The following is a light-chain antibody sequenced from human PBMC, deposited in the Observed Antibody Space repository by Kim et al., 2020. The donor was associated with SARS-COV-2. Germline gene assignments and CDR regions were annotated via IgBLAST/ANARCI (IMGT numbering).Light chain of an antibody. CDR3: QSYESSND. CDR2: LYR. J-gene: IGLJ6*01. V-gene: IGLV6-57*04. CDR1: SGNIPSTY. Sequence: NFMLTQPHSVSESPGKTVSISCTRSSGNIPSTYVQWYQQRPCRAPTTVIYLYRKRPSGVPDRFSGSIDTSSNSATLTISGLKIEDEADYYCQSYESSNDFGTGTKVTGL.